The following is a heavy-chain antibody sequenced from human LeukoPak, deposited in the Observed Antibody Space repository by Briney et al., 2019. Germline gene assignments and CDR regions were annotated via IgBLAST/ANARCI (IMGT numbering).Heavy chain of an antibody. V-gene: IGHV4-39*01. D-gene: IGHD3-9*01. CDR1: GGSISSSSYY. CDR3: ARLEYFDWLLSTGFDP. CDR2: IYYSGST. Sequence: KPSETLSFTCTVSGGSISSSSYYWGWIRQPPGKGLEWIGSIYYSGSTYYNPSLKSRVTISVDTSKNQFSLKLSSVTAAGTAVYYCARLEYFDWLLSTGFDPWGQGTLVTVSS. J-gene: IGHJ5*02.